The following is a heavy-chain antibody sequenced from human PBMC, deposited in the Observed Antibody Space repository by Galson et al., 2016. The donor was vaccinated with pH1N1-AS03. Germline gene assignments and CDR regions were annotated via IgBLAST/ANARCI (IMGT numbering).Heavy chain of an antibody. CDR1: GGSISSYY. D-gene: IGHD6-19*01. CDR2: IYYSGST. V-gene: IGHV4-59*08. CDR3: ARRGGSGAPLFDY. J-gene: IGHJ4*02. Sequence: TCTVSGGSISSYYWSWIRQPPGKGLEWIGYIYYSGSTNYNPSLKSRVTMSVDTSKNQLSLKLTSVTAADTAVYYCARRGGSGAPLFDYWGQGTLVTVSS.